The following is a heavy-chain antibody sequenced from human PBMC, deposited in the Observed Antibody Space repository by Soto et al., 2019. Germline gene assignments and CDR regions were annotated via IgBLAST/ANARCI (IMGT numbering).Heavy chain of an antibody. CDR1: GFTFSGYA. D-gene: IGHD5-18*01. J-gene: IGHJ4*02. Sequence: QVQLVESGGGVVQPGRSLRLSCAASGFTFSGYAMHWVRQAPGKGLEWVAVIWYDGTNTYYGDSVKGRFTVSRDNSKNTLWLQMSSLRVEDTAVDYCARAGGYGYGEQTFDYWGQGTLVTVSS. CDR2: IWYDGTNT. V-gene: IGHV3-33*01. CDR3: ARAGGYGYGEQTFDY.